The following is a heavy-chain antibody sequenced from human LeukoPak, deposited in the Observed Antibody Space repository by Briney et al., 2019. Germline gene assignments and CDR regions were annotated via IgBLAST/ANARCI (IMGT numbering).Heavy chain of an antibody. D-gene: IGHD3-22*01. CDR2: ISGSGGST. V-gene: IGHV3-23*01. CDR3: AKRGYYYDSSGYYYFDY. Sequence: PGGSLRLSCAASGFTFSNYGMHWVRQAPGKGLEWVSAISGSGGSTYSADSVKGRFTISRDNSKNTLYLQMNSLRAEDTAVYYCAKRGYYYDSSGYYYFDYWGQGTLVTVSS. CDR1: GFTFSNYG. J-gene: IGHJ4*02.